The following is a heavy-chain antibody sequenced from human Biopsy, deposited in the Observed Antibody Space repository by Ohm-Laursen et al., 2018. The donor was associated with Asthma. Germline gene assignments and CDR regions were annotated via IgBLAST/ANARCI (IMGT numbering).Heavy chain of an antibody. CDR2: ISGSGRSA. D-gene: IGHD6-19*01. V-gene: IGHV3-23*01. CDR1: GFNFTTYA. J-gene: IGHJ4*02. CDR3: ARDSYSSGLYDDFES. Sequence: SLRLSCSASGFNFTTYAIAWIRQAPGRGLEWISAISGSGRSAYYADSVKGQFTIPRDNAKNSLYLQMNSLRAEDTAVYYCARDSYSSGLYDDFESWGQGTLVTVSS.